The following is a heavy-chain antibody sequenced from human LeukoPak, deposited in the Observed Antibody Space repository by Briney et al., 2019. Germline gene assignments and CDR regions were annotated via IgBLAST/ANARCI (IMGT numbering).Heavy chain of an antibody. CDR3: AKDRWATQTTYDAFDI. CDR2: ISYDGSIK. Sequence: GGSLRLSCAASGFTFSSYGMHWVRQAPGKGLEWVAVISYDGSIKYYADSVKGRFTISRDTSNNTLYLQLNSLRAEDTAVYYCAKDRWATQTTYDAFDIWGQGTMVTVSS. J-gene: IGHJ3*02. CDR1: GFTFSSYG. D-gene: IGHD1-1*01. V-gene: IGHV3-30*18.